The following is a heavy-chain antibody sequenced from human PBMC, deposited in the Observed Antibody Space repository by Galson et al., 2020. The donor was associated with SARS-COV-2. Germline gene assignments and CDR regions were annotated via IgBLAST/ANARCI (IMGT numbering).Heavy chain of an antibody. J-gene: IGHJ4*02. Sequence: SETLSLTCAVYGGSFSGYYWSWIRQPPGKGLEWIGEINSSGSTNYNPSLKSRVTISVDTSKNHFSLKLSSVTAADTAVYYCAREENFFLVGSATRMCCVDCWGRGTLATVAS. CDR1: GGSFSGYY. CDR3: AREENFFLVGSATRMCCVDC. CDR2: INSSGST. D-gene: IGHD2-21*01. V-gene: IGHV4-34*01.